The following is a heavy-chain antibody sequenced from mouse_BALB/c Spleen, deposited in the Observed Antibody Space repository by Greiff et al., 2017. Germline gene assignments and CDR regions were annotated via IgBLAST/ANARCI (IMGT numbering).Heavy chain of an antibody. Sequence: VMLVESGAELAKPGASVKMSCKASGYTFTSYWMHWVKQRPGQGLEWIGYINPSTGYTEYNQKFKDKATLTADKSSSTAYMQLSSLTSEDSAVYYCARNNWDVPAYWGQGTLVTVSA. J-gene: IGHJ3*01. CDR1: GYTFTSYW. D-gene: IGHD4-1*01. V-gene: IGHV1-7*01. CDR2: INPSTGYT. CDR3: ARNNWDVPAY.